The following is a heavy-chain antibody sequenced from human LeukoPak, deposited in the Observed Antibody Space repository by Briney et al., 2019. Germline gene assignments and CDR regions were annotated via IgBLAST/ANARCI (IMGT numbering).Heavy chain of an antibody. CDR1: GFTFSSYW. V-gene: IGHV3-7*01. CDR3: AREGRLLGIPDFDY. CDR2: IKHDGSEK. Sequence: GGSLRLSCAASGFTFSSYWMTWVRHVPGKGLEWVANIKHDGSEKYYVDSVKGRFTISRDNAKNSLYLQMNSLRVEDTAVYYCAREGRLLGIPDFDYWGQGSLVTVSS. D-gene: IGHD7-27*01. J-gene: IGHJ4*02.